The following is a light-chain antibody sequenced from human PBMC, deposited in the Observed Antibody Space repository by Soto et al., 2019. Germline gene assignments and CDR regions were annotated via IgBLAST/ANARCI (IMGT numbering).Light chain of an antibody. J-gene: IGKJ1*01. Sequence: DFQMTQFPSTPFASVGDRDTLTCRASQSVSGWLAWYQQKPGEAPKLLIYDASALPRRVPSRFSGSGSGTKFTLTIASLQPDDFATYYCQQYETFSGTFGPGSKVDIK. CDR1: QSVSGW. CDR2: DAS. CDR3: QQYETFSGT. V-gene: IGKV1-5*01.